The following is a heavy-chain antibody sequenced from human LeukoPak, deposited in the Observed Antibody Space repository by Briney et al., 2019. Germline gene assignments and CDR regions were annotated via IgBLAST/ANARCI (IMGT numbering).Heavy chain of an antibody. D-gene: IGHD1-26*01. J-gene: IGHJ4*02. CDR2: MNTNSGNT. Sequence: ASVKVSCKASGYTFTSYDINWVRQATGQGLEWMGWMNTNSGNTGYAQKFQGTVTMTRNTSISTAYMELSSLRSEDTAVYYCARDPRMYSGTYFGYWGQGALVTVSS. V-gene: IGHV1-8*01. CDR1: GYTFTSYD. CDR3: ARDPRMYSGTYFGY.